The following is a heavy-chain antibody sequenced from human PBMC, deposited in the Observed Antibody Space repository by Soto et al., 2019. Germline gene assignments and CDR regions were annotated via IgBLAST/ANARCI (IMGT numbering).Heavy chain of an antibody. CDR2: IHSSGGT. CDR3: ASVVVGATRQSGSDH. V-gene: IGHV4-39*02. J-gene: IGHJ4*02. D-gene: IGHD2-15*01. Sequence: SETLSLTCAVSLGSVNTADYFWAWIRQPPGKGLEFIGSIHSSGGTFYSPSLKSRVSISIDKSKNHFSLRLTSVTAGDTAAYFCASVVVGATRQSGSDHWGQGTLVTVSS. CDR1: LGSVNTADYF.